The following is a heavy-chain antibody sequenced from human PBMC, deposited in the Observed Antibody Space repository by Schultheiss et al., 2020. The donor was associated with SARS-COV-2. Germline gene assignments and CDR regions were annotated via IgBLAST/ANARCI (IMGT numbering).Heavy chain of an antibody. Sequence: GGSLRLSCAASGFTFSSYEMNWVRQAPGKGLEWVSYISSSSSYIYYADSVKGRFTISRDNAKNSLYLQMNSLRAEDTAVYYCAKEVSYGRPLGGADFDYWGQGTLVTVSS. D-gene: IGHD5-18*01. J-gene: IGHJ4*02. CDR1: GFTFSSYE. V-gene: IGHV3-21*05. CDR3: AKEVSYGRPLGGADFDY. CDR2: ISSSSSYI.